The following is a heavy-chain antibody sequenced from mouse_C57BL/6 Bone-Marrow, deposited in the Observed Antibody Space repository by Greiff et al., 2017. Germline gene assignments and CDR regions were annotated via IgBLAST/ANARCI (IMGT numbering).Heavy chain of an antibody. CDR2: IYPGGGDT. CDR3: AIYDYDDY. CDR1: GYAFSSSW. D-gene: IGHD2-4*01. Sequence: VQLQESGPELVKPGASVKISCTASGYAFSSSWMNWVKQTPGKGLEWIGRIYPGGGDTNYNGKFKGKATLTADKASITAYMQLSSLTSEDSAVYFCAIYDYDDYWGQGTTLTVSS. V-gene: IGHV1-82*01. J-gene: IGHJ2*01.